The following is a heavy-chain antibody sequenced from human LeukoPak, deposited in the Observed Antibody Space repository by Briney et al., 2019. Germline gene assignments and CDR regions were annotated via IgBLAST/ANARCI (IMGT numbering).Heavy chain of an antibody. D-gene: IGHD2-15*01. CDR2: IKQDGSEK. V-gene: IGHV3-7*01. Sequence: EGSLRLSCAASGFTFNNYAMSWVRQAPGKGLEWVANIKQDGSEKYYVDSVKGRFTISRDNAKNSLYLQMNSLRAEDTAVYYCARKRPYCSGGSCYSQPFDYWGQGTLVTVSS. CDR1: GFTFNNYA. CDR3: ARKRPYCSGGSCYSQPFDY. J-gene: IGHJ4*02.